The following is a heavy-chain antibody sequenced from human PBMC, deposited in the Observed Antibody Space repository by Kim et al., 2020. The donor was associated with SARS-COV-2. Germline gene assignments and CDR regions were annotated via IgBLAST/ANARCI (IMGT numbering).Heavy chain of an antibody. CDR2: LSYDGKRQ. CDR3: VRESPDYKYAFGY. V-gene: IGHV3-30*04. J-gene: IGHJ4*02. CDR1: GFIFTDYA. D-gene: IGHD4-4*01. Sequence: GGSLRLSCAASGFIFTDYALHWVRQAPGKGLEWVAFLSYDGKRQQYEDSVKGRFTISRDVLSDTLYLQMNSLRADDTAEYYCVRESPDYKYAFGYWGQGTLVTVSS.